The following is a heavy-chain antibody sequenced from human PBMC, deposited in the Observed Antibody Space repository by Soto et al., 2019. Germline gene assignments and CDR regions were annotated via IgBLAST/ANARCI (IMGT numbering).Heavy chain of an antibody. CDR2: ISYDGMSQ. D-gene: IGHD2-8*01. CDR1: GFTFRSFA. V-gene: IGHV3-30*04. Sequence: GGSLRLCCEASGFTFRSFAMDWVRQAPGKGLEWVAVISYDGMSQFYADSVKGRFIISRDNAKDTVYLQMNSLKTEDTGVYYCVRDQMATFDHWGQGVLVTVSS. CDR3: VRDQMATFDH. J-gene: IGHJ4*02.